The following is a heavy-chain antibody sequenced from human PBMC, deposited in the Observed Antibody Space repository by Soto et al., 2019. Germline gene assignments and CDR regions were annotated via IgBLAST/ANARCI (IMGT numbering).Heavy chain of an antibody. J-gene: IGHJ4*02. CDR3: ARLGAAYDFDY. CDR1: GGSISSYY. Sequence: SETLSLTCTVSGGSISSYYWSWIRQPPGKGLEWIGYIYYSGSTNYNPSLKSRVTISVDTSKNQFSLKLSSVTAADTAVYYCARLGAAYDFDYWGQGTLVTVSS. CDR2: IYYSGST. V-gene: IGHV4-59*01. D-gene: IGHD6-13*01.